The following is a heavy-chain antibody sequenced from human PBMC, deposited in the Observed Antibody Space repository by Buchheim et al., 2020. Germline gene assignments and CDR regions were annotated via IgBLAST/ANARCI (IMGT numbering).Heavy chain of an antibody. CDR3: AKSLWPGLRGGYYYMDV. J-gene: IGHJ6*03. CDR2: ISYDGSNK. V-gene: IGHV3-30*18. Sequence: QVQLVESGGGVVQPGRSLRLSCAASGFTFSSYGMHWVRQAPGKGLEWVAVISYDGSNKYYADSVKGRFTISRENSKNTLYLQMNSLRAEDTAVYYCAKSLWPGLRGGYYYMDVWGKGTT. D-gene: IGHD3-16*01. CDR1: GFTFSSYG.